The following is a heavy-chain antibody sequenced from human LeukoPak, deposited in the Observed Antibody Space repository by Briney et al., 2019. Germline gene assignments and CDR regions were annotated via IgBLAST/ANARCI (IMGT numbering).Heavy chain of an antibody. D-gene: IGHD2-2*01. V-gene: IGHV3-13*01. J-gene: IGHJ6*02. CDR1: GFTFSSYD. CDR3: ARARRLCSSTSCYYYYGMDV. CDR2: IGTAGDT. Sequence: GGSLRLSCAASGFTFSSYDMHWVRQATGKGLKWVSAIGTAGDTYYPGSVKGRFTISRENAKNSLYLQMNSLRAGDTAVYYCARARRLCSSTSCYYYYGMDVWGQGTTVTVSS.